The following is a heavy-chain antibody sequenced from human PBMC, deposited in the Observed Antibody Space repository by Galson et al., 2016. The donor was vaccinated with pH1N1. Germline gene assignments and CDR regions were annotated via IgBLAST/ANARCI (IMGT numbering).Heavy chain of an antibody. Sequence: PALVKPTQTLTLTCTFSGFSLSGSGMSVSWIRQPPGKALEWLARIDWDDDKFYSTSLPTRLTISKDTSKNQVVLTMTNMDPVDPATYYCARTKRRGGWAFDIWGQGTIITVSS. J-gene: IGHJ3*02. V-gene: IGHV2-70*17. CDR1: GFSLSGSGMS. D-gene: IGHD6-19*01. CDR2: IDWDDDK. CDR3: ARTKRRGGWAFDI.